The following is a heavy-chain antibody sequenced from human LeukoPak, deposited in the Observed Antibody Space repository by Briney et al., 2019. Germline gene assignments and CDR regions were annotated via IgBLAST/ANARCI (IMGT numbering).Heavy chain of an antibody. CDR2: IKSKTDGGTT. CDR1: GFTFSSAW. V-gene: IGHV3-15*01. Sequence: TGGSLRLSCAASGFTFSSAWMSWVRQAPGKGLEWVGRIKSKTDGGTTDYAAPVKGRFTISRDDSKNTLYLQMNSLKTEDTAVYYCTTFQEYYYGSGSRDYWGQGTLVTVSS. J-gene: IGHJ4*02. D-gene: IGHD3-10*01. CDR3: TTFQEYYYGSGSRDY.